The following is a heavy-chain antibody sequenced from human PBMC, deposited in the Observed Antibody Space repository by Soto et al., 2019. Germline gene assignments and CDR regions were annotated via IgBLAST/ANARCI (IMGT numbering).Heavy chain of an antibody. V-gene: IGHV2-5*02. CDR3: VRNWRYYGGDYYYGMDA. CDR1: GFSLNTGGVG. Sequence: ITLKESGPTLVKPTQTLTLTCTFSGFSLNTGGVGVGWVRQPRGKAMEWLALIYWDDDERYRPSLRSRLNITKDTINNQVVLTMTNMDPEDTATYYCVRNWRYYGGDYYYGMDAWGQGTTLTVS. CDR2: IYWDDDE. D-gene: IGHD3-10*01. J-gene: IGHJ6*02.